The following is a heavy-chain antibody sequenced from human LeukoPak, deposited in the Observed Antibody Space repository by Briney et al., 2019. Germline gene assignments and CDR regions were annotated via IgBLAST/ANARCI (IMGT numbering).Heavy chain of an antibody. V-gene: IGHV1-18*01. CDR1: GYTFTNYG. D-gene: IGHD3-10*01. CDR2: ISPYNGNT. J-gene: IGHJ4*02. Sequence: SVKVSCKASGYTFTNYGISWVRQAPGQGLEWMGWISPYNGNTNYVQRLQDRVTLTTDTSTNTAYMELRSLRSDDTAVYYCARDLIRGVFGYWGQGTLVTVSS. CDR3: ARDLIRGVFGY.